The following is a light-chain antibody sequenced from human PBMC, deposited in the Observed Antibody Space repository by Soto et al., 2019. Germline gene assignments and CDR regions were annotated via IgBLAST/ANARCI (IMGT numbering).Light chain of an antibody. CDR3: EQYNNWPLT. V-gene: IGKV3-15*01. Sequence: EIVMTQSPATLSVSPGERATLSCRASQSVSNSLAWYQQKPGQAPRLLMYGASTRTTGIPARFSGSGSGTEFTLTISSLQSEDFAVYYCEQYNNWPLTFGGGTKVEIK. CDR2: GAS. J-gene: IGKJ4*01. CDR1: QSVSNS.